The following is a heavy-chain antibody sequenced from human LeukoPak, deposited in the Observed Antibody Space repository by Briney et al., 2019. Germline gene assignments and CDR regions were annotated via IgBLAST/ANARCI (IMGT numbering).Heavy chain of an antibody. Sequence: ASVKVSCKASGYTFTSYGISWVRQAPGQGLEWMGWISAYNGNTNYAQKLQGRVTMTTDTSTSTAYMELRSLRSDDTAVYYCARQFGEAVPAAQDYYYYYYYMDVWGKGTTVTVSS. CDR3: ARQFGEAVPAAQDYYYYYYYMDV. CDR2: ISAYNGNT. CDR1: GYTFTSYG. J-gene: IGHJ6*03. V-gene: IGHV1-18*01. D-gene: IGHD2-2*01.